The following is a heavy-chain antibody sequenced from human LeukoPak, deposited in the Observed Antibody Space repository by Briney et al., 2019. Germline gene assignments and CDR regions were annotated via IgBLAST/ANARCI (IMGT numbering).Heavy chain of an antibody. V-gene: IGHV4-34*01. CDR2: INHSGST. J-gene: IGHJ3*02. Sequence: PSETLSLTCAVYGGSFSGYYWRWIRQPPGKGLEWIGEINHSGSTNYNPSLKSRVTISVDTSKNQFSLKLSSVTAADTAVYYCARAYYDFWSGYYDAFDIWGQGTMVTVSS. CDR1: GGSFSGYY. D-gene: IGHD3-3*01. CDR3: ARAYYDFWSGYYDAFDI.